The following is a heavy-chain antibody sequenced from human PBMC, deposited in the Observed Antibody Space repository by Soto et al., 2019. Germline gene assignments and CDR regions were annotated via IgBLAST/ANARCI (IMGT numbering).Heavy chain of an antibody. V-gene: IGHV3-48*02. CDR2: ISSSSSTI. CDR3: AREGGSLNWFDP. Sequence: EVQLVESGGGLVQPGGSLRLSCAASGFTFSSYSMNWVRQAPGAGLEWVSYISSSSSTIYYADSVKGRFTISRDNAKNSLHLQMNSLRDEDTAVYYCAREGGSLNWFDPWGQGTLVTVSS. CDR1: GFTFSSYS. J-gene: IGHJ5*02. D-gene: IGHD1-26*01.